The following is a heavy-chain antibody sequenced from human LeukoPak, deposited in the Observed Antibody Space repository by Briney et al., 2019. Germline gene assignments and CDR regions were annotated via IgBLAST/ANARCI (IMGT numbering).Heavy chain of an antibody. CDR3: ARLTWLRFFDY. V-gene: IGHV4-34*01. CDR1: GGSFSGYY. CDR2: INHSGST. J-gene: IGHJ4*02. D-gene: IGHD5-12*01. Sequence: SETLSLTCAVYGGSFSGYYWSWIRQPPGKGLEWIGGINHSGSTNYNPSLKSRVTISVDTSKNQFSLKLSSVTAADTAVYYCARLTWLRFFDYWGQGTRVTVSS.